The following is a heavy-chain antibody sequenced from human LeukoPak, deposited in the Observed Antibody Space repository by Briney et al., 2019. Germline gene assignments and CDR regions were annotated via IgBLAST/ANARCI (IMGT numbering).Heavy chain of an antibody. CDR2: IKQDGSEK. Sequence: GGSLRLSCSASGLTFSSYWMSWVRQAPGKGLEWVANIKQDGSEKYYVDSVKGRFTISRDNAKNSLYLQMNSLRAEDTALYYCAKDRAAGGHYYMDVWGKGTTVTVSS. D-gene: IGHD6-13*01. CDR3: AKDRAAGGHYYMDV. J-gene: IGHJ6*03. V-gene: IGHV3-7*03. CDR1: GLTFSSYW.